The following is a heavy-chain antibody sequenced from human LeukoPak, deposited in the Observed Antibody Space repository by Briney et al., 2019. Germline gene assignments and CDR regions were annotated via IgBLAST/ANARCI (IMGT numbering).Heavy chain of an antibody. CDR3: ARDLSLRSGKGYCSGGSCYELYYYYYMDV. J-gene: IGHJ6*03. D-gene: IGHD2-15*01. CDR2: IYTSGST. V-gene: IGHV4-4*07. CDR1: GGSISSYY. Sequence: SETLSLTCTVSGGSISSYYWSWIRQPAGKGPEWIGRIYTSGSTNYNPSLKSRVTMSVDTSKNQFPLKLSSVTGADTAVYYCARDLSLRSGKGYCSGGSCYELYYYYYMDVWGKRTTVTISS.